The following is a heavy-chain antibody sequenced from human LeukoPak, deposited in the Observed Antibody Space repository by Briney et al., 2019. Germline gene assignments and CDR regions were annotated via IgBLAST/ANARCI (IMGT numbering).Heavy chain of an antibody. CDR3: ARELVLWSGRRDYLLMDV. V-gene: IGHV3-7*01. J-gene: IGHJ6*04. Sequence: GGSLRLSCAVSGFTSSGYWMSWVRQAPGKGLEWVADIKHDGSDKYYADSVRRRFINFGHNNKNLLHLQMNTLSAEDMAVYYCARELVLWSGRRDYLLMDVWGKGTTVTGSP. D-gene: IGHD3-10*01. CDR1: GFTSSGYW. CDR2: IKHDGSDK.